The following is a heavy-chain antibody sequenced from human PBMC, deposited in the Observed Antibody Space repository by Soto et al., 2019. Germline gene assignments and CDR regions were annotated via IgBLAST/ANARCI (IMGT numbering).Heavy chain of an antibody. CDR2: IWFDGSNA. J-gene: IGHJ4*02. Sequence: QVQLVESGGGVVQPGRSLRLSCAASGFSFSNYAMHWVRQAPGKGLEWVAVIWFDGSNAFYADSVKGRFTLSRDNSRNPLYLPLHRLRVEDTAMYYCATGTPKTADFDYWGPGTLVSFAS. CDR3: ATGTPKTADFDY. D-gene: IGHD1-1*01. CDR1: GFSFSNYA. V-gene: IGHV3-33*01.